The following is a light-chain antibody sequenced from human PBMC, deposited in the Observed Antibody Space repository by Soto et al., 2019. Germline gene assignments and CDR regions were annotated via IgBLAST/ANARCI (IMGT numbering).Light chain of an antibody. Sequence: EIQMTKSPVAVSASIGDRVAITCRASQRISSYLNWYQQKPGKAPKLLIYAASTLQSGVPSRFSGSGSGTAFTLTISSLQPEDFATYYCQQSYSTPRTFGQGTKVDI. CDR1: QRISSY. V-gene: IGKV1-39*01. J-gene: IGKJ1*01. CDR2: AAS. CDR3: QQSYSTPRT.